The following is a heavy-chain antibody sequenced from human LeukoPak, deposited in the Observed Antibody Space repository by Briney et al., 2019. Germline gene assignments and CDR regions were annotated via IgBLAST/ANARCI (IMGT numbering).Heavy chain of an antibody. V-gene: IGHV5-51*01. CDR1: GYSFTSYW. CDR3: ARRPLDILTGYPFDY. CDR2: IYPGDSET. Sequence: GESLKISCKGSGYSFTSYWIGWVGQMPGRGLEWMGIIYPGDSETRYSPSFQGQVTISADRSINTAYLQWSSLKASDSAIYYCARRPLDILTGYPFDYWGQGTLVTVSS. D-gene: IGHD3-9*01. J-gene: IGHJ4*02.